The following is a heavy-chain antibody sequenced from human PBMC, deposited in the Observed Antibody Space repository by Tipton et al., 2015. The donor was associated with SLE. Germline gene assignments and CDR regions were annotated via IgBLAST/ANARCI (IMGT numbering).Heavy chain of an antibody. V-gene: IGHV3-21*04. CDR1: GFTFSRYW. Sequence: SLRLSCAASGFTFSRYWMHWVRQAPGKGLEWVSSISSGSNYISYADSLKGRFTISRDDAKSTLYLQMNSLGAEDTALYYCAKGILYDSTGPVDSWGQGTLVTVSS. CDR2: ISSGSNYI. D-gene: IGHD3-22*01. CDR3: AKGILYDSTGPVDS. J-gene: IGHJ4*02.